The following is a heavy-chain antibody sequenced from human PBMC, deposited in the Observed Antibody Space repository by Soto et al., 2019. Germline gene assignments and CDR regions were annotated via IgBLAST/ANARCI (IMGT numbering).Heavy chain of an antibody. CDR1: GGSFSGYY. V-gene: IGHV4-34*01. Sequence: PSETLSLTCAVYGGSFSGYYWSWIRQPPGKGLEWIGEINHSGSTNYNPSLKSRVTISIDTSKNQFSLKLSSVTAADTAVYYCACTRKDSSGWYEDYWGQGTLVTVSS. CDR3: ACTRKDSSGWYEDY. D-gene: IGHD6-19*01. J-gene: IGHJ4*02. CDR2: INHSGST.